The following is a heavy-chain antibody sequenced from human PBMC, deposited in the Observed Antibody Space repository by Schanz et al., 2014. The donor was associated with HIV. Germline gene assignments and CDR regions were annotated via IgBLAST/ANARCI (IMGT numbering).Heavy chain of an antibody. CDR2: IWYDGKTE. Sequence: QVPLVESGGGVVQPGRSLRLSCAASGFNFRSYGMHWVRQAPGKGLEWVAVIWYDGKTEFYGDSVKGRFTISRDNSKNTLYLQMNSLRADDTAVYYCAKFGRLLGNFDDWGQGTLVTVSS. D-gene: IGHD2-15*01. CDR3: AKFGRLLGNFDD. CDR1: GFNFRSYG. J-gene: IGHJ4*02. V-gene: IGHV3-33*03.